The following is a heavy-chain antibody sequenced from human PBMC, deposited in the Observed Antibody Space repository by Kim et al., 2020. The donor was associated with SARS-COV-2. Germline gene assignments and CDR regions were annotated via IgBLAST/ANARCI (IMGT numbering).Heavy chain of an antibody. J-gene: IGHJ4*02. CDR2: INQDGSEK. D-gene: IGHD3-22*01. Sequence: GGSLRLSCAVSGFTFSSYWMSWVRQAPGKGLEWVAKINQDGSEKYYVDSVKGQFTVSRDNAKNSLYLQMNSLRAEDTAVYYCARDGSSGYTGSFDYWGQGTLVTVSS. CDR3: ARDGSSGYTGSFDY. CDR1: GFTFSSYW. V-gene: IGHV3-7*01.